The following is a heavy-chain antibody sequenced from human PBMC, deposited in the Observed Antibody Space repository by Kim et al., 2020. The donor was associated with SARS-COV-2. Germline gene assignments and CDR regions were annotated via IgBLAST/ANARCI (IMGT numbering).Heavy chain of an antibody. V-gene: IGHV1-2*02. Sequence: ASVKVSCKASGYTFTGYYMHWVRQAPGQGLEWMGWINPNSGGTNYAQKFQGRVTMTRDTSISTAYMELSRLRSDDTAVYYCARDQVLWFGELLHRPAFDYWGQGTLVTVSS. D-gene: IGHD3-10*01. CDR1: GYTFTGYY. J-gene: IGHJ4*02. CDR2: INPNSGGT. CDR3: ARDQVLWFGELLHRPAFDY.